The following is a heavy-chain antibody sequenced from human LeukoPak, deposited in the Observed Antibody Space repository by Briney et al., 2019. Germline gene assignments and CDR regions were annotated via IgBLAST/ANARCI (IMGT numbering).Heavy chain of an antibody. D-gene: IGHD3-10*01. J-gene: IGHJ5*02. V-gene: IGHV4-39*07. Sequence: SETLSLTCTVSGGSISSSSYYWGWIRQPPGKGLEWIGSIYYSGSTYYNPSLKSRVTISVDTSKNQFSLKLSSVTAADTAVYYCARELRGVIITSRYNWFDPWGQGTLVTVSS. CDR3: ARELRGVIITSRYNWFDP. CDR1: GGSISSSSYY. CDR2: IYYSGST.